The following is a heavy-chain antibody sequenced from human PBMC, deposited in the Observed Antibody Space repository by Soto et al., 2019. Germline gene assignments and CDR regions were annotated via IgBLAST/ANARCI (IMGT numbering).Heavy chain of an antibody. CDR1: GGSISSSSYY. CDR3: ESRPPPRHYGDYPDY. D-gene: IGHD4-17*01. CDR2: IYYSGST. Sequence: SETLSLTCTVSGGSISSSSYYWGWIRQPPGKGLEWIGSIYYSGSTYYNPSLKSRVTISVDTSKNQFSLKLSSVTAADTAVYYWESRPPPRHYGDYPDYGGEGTRVTAPS. V-gene: IGHV4-39*01. J-gene: IGHJ4*02.